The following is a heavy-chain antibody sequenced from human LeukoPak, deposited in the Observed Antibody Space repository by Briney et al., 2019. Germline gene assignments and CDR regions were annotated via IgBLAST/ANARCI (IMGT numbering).Heavy chain of an antibody. J-gene: IGHJ4*02. V-gene: IGHV3-23*01. Sequence: GGSLRLSCAASGFTFSSYGMSWVRQAPGKGLEWVSAISGSGGSTYYADSVKGRFTISRDNSKNTLYLQMNSLRAKDTAVYYCAKDLLGSSWYNPVGFDYWGQGTLVTVSS. CDR3: AKDLLGSSWYNPVGFDY. CDR2: ISGSGGST. D-gene: IGHD6-13*01. CDR1: GFTFSSYG.